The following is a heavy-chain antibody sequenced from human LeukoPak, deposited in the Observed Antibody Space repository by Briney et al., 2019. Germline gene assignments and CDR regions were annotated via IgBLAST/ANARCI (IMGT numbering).Heavy chain of an antibody. CDR2: INPNSGGT. V-gene: IGHV1-2*02. Sequence: ASVKVSCKASGYTFTGYYMHWVRQAPGQVLEWMGWINPNSGGTNYAQKFQGRVTMTRDTSISTAYMELSRLRSDDTAVYYCARQAPPYDSSGYFDYWGQGTLVTVSS. CDR3: ARQAPPYDSSGYFDY. J-gene: IGHJ4*02. CDR1: GYTFTGYY. D-gene: IGHD3-22*01.